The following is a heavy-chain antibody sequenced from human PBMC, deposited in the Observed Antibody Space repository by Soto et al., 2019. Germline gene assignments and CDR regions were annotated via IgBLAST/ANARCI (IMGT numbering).Heavy chain of an antibody. J-gene: IGHJ3*02. CDR1: GFTFSSYA. D-gene: IGHD6-19*01. CDR2: ISSSSSTI. V-gene: IGHV3-48*01. CDR3: ARDRGYSSGWYGWHDAFDI. Sequence: GGSLRLSCAASGFTFSSYAMSWVRQAPGKGLKWVSYISSSSSTIYYADSVKGRFTISRDNAKNSLYLQMNSLRAEDTAVYYCARDRGYSSGWYGWHDAFDIWGQGTMVTVSS.